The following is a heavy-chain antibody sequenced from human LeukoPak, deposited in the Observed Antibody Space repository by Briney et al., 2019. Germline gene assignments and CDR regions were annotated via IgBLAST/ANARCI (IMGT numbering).Heavy chain of an antibody. Sequence: PGGSLRLSCAASGFTFTTYAMNWVGQSPGKGLGWVSTISSSGADTYYADSVKGRFTISRDNSKNTLDLQMHSLRAEDTAVYYCANGKGIAEAFDMWGQGTMVTVSS. CDR2: ISSSGADT. CDR3: ANGKGIAEAFDM. J-gene: IGHJ3*02. D-gene: IGHD2-21*01. V-gene: IGHV3-23*01. CDR1: GFTFTTYA.